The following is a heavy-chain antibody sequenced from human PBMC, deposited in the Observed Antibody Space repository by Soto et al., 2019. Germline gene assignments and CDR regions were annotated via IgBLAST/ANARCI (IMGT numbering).Heavy chain of an antibody. D-gene: IGHD6-13*01. CDR2: ISGGTSST. Sequence: GGSLRLSCAASGFTFSSYAMSWVRQAPGKGLEWVSAISGGTSSTYYADSVKGRFTISRDNSKNTLYLQMNSLRAEDTAVYYCAKERWAAAGTPTLDYWGQGTQVTVPS. J-gene: IGHJ4*02. V-gene: IGHV3-23*01. CDR3: AKERWAAAGTPTLDY. CDR1: GFTFSSYA.